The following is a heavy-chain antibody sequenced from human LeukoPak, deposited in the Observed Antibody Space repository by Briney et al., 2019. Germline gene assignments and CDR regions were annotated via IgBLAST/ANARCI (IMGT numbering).Heavy chain of an antibody. CDR2: VSPYNGNT. CDR3: ARVAYYYDSAGLYLNYFYGMDV. V-gene: IGHV1-8*01. D-gene: IGHD3-22*01. J-gene: IGHJ6*02. CDR1: GYTFTSYG. Sequence: EASVKVSCKASGYTFTSYGINWVRQAPGQGLEWMAWVSPYNGNTRYAEKVQGRVTMTRDTSISTAYMELSSLRSEDTAVYYCARVAYYYDSAGLYLNYFYGMDVWGQGTTVTVSS.